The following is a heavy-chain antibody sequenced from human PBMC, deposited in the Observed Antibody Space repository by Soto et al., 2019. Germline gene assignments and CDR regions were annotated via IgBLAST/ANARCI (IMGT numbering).Heavy chain of an antibody. J-gene: IGHJ6*02. CDR3: TRHLHSSYYYYGMDV. D-gene: IGHD6-13*01. Sequence: HPGGSLRLSCAASGFTFSGSAMHWVRQASGKGLEWVGRIRSKANSYATAYAASVKGRFTISRDDSKNTAYLQMNSLKTEDTAVYYCTRHLHSSYYYYGMDVWGQGTTVTVSS. V-gene: IGHV3-73*01. CDR1: GFTFSGSA. CDR2: IRSKANSYAT.